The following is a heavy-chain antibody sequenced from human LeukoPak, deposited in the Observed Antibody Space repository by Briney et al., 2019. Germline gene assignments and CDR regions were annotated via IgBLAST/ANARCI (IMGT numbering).Heavy chain of an antibody. CDR3: ATYVKWAAGDV. J-gene: IGHJ6*02. D-gene: IGHD1-26*01. V-gene: IGHV3-30*03. CDR2: ISDDGFHT. Sequence: PGKSLRLSCAASGFSFNTYGMHWVRQPPGKGLEWVAVISDDGFHTDSADSVKGRFTISRDNAKNSLLLQMNSLRAEDTAIYYCATYVKWAAGDVWGQGTTVSVSS. CDR1: GFSFNTYG.